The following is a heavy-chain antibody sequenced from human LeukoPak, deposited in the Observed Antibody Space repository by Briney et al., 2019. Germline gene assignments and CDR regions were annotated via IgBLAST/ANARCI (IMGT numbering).Heavy chain of an antibody. CDR1: GYTLTELS. J-gene: IGHJ4*02. Sequence: ALVKVSCKVSGYTLTELSMHWVRQAPGKGLEWMGGFDPEDGETIYAQKFQGRVTMTEDTSTDTAYMELSSLRSEDTAVYYCATEDWTNLRKTRAYSYYFDYWGQGTLVTVSS. CDR3: ATEDWTNLRKTRAYSYYFDY. CDR2: FDPEDGET. D-gene: IGHD3/OR15-3a*01. V-gene: IGHV1-24*01.